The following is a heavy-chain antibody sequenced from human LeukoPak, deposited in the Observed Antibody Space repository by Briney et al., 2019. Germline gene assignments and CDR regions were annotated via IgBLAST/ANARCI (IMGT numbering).Heavy chain of an antibody. V-gene: IGHV3-7*03. D-gene: IGHD3-3*02. Sequence: PGGSLRLSCAASGFTFSSYWMHWVRQAPGKGLEWVANIKQDGSEKYYVDSVKGRFTISRDNSKNTLYLQMNSLRAEDTAVYYCASLLAVGAFDIWGQGTMVTVSS. CDR2: IKQDGSEK. J-gene: IGHJ3*02. CDR1: GFTFSSYW. CDR3: ASLLAVGAFDI.